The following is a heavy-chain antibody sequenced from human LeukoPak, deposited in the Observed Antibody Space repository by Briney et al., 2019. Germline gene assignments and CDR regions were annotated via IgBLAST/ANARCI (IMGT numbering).Heavy chain of an antibody. Sequence: GSLRLSCAASGFTFSSYAMSWVRQAPGKGLEWVSAISGSGGSTYYADSVKGRFTISRDNSKNTLYLQMNSLRAEDTAVYYCAKDPLSVDTAMGYYFDYWGQGTLVTVSS. CDR2: ISGSGGST. J-gene: IGHJ4*02. CDR1: GFTFSSYA. CDR3: AKDPLSVDTAMGYYFDY. D-gene: IGHD5-18*01. V-gene: IGHV3-23*01.